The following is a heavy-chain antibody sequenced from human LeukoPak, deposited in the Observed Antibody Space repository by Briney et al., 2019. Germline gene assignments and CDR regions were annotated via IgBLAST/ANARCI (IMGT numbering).Heavy chain of an antibody. CDR2: INPSGGST. Sequence: ASVTVSCKASGYTFTSYYMHWVRQASGQGLEWMGIINPSGGSTSYAQKFQGRVTMTRDTSTSTVYMELSSLRSEDTAVYYCARTYDSSGYYSYFDYWGQGTLVTVSS. J-gene: IGHJ4*02. CDR3: ARTYDSSGYYSYFDY. V-gene: IGHV1-46*01. D-gene: IGHD3-22*01. CDR1: GYTFTSYY.